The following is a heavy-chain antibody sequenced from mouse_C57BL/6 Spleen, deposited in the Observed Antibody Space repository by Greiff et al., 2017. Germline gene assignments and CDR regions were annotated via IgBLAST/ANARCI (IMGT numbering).Heavy chain of an antibody. CDR2: IYPRSGNT. D-gene: IGHD4-1*01. Sequence: QVQLQQSGAELARPGASVKLSCKASGYTFTSYGISWVKQRTGQGLEWIGEIYPRSGNTYYNEKFKGKATLTADKSSSTAYMELRSLTSEDAAVYFCARCRRLTGTGAWFAYWGQGTLVTVSA. J-gene: IGHJ3*01. CDR1: GYTFTSYG. CDR3: ARCRRLTGTGAWFAY. V-gene: IGHV1-81*01.